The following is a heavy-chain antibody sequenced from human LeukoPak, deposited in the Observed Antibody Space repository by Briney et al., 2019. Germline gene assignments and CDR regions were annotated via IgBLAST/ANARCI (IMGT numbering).Heavy chain of an antibody. CDR2: IIPIFGTA. V-gene: IGHV1-69*13. J-gene: IGHJ4*02. Sequence: ASVKVSCKASGGTFSSYAISWVRQAPGQGLEWMGGIIPIFGTANYAQKFQGRVTITADESTSTAYMELSSLRSEDTALYYCARALGGGDCYSYWGQGTLVTVSS. CDR1: GGTFSSYA. CDR3: ARALGGGDCYSY. D-gene: IGHD2-21*01.